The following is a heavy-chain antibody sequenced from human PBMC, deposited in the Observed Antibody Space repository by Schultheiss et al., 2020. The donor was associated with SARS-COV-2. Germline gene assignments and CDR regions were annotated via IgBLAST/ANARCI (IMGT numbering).Heavy chain of an antibody. CDR1: GYTFTGYY. Sequence: ASVKVSCKASGYTFTGYYMHWVRQAPGQGLGWMGWINPNSGGTNYAQKFQGRVTMTRDTSISTAYMELSRLRSDDTAVYYCARRLAVAAHFDYWGQGTLVTVSS. CDR2: INPNSGGT. CDR3: ARRLAVAAHFDY. V-gene: IGHV1-2*02. J-gene: IGHJ4*02. D-gene: IGHD6-19*01.